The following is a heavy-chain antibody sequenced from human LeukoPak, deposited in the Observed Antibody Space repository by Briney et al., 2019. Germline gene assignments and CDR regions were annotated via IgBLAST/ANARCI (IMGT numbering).Heavy chain of an antibody. J-gene: IGHJ6*02. D-gene: IGHD3-10*01. Sequence: GGSLRLSCAASGFTFSSYSMNWVRQAPEKGLEWVSSISSSSSYIYYADSVKGRFTISRDNAKNSLYLQMNSLRAEDTAVYYCAREGEYYYGSGSYSTRYYYYGMDVWGQGTTVTVSS. CDR3: AREGEYYYGSGSYSTRYYYYGMDV. CDR1: GFTFSSYS. V-gene: IGHV3-21*01. CDR2: ISSSSSYI.